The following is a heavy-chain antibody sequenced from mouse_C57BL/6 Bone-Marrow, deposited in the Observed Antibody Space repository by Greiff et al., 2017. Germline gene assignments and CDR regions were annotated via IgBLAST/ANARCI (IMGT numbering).Heavy chain of an antibody. V-gene: IGHV1-19*01. CDR2: INPYNGGT. CDR3: ARGVSTMVTHYAMDY. Sequence: EVQLQQSGPVLVKPGASVKMSCKASGYTFTDYYMNWVKQSHGKSLEWIGVINPYNGGTSYNQKFKGKATLAVDKSSSTAYMELNSLTSEDSAVYYCARGVSTMVTHYAMDYWGQGTSVTVSS. D-gene: IGHD2-2*01. J-gene: IGHJ4*01. CDR1: GYTFTDYY.